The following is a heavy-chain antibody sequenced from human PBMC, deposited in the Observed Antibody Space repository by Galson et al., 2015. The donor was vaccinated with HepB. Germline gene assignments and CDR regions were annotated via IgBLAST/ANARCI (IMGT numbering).Heavy chain of an antibody. CDR1: GFLFSGFG. Sequence: SLRLSCAASGFLFSGFGMHWVRQAPGKGLEWVEVIWSDGSNKYYADLVKGRFTISRDNSKNMVFLQMYSLRAEDTAVYYCAKGDVWGSAALNYGMDVWGQGTTVTVSS. CDR3: AKGDVWGSAALNYGMDV. J-gene: IGHJ6*02. CDR2: IWSDGSNK. D-gene: IGHD3-16*01. V-gene: IGHV3-33*06.